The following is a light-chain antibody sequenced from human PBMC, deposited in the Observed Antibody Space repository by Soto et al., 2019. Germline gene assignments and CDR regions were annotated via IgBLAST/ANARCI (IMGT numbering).Light chain of an antibody. CDR1: QSVGSRW. Sequence: EIVLTQSPGTVSLSPGERATLSCRASQSVGSRWLAWYQQKPGQAPRVLIYGGSNRATGIPDRFSGSGSGTDFTLTISRLEPDDFAVYYCQQYYSSRKFGQGTKVEMK. J-gene: IGKJ1*01. CDR3: QQYYSSRK. CDR2: GGS. V-gene: IGKV3-20*01.